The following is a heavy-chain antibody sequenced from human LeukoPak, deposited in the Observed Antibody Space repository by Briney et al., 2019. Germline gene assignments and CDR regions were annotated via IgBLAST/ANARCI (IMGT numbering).Heavy chain of an antibody. V-gene: IGHV1-18*01. D-gene: IGHD3-22*01. CDR1: GYTFTSYG. CDR2: ISAYNGNT. J-gene: IGHJ3*02. CDR3: ARDLDTMIEGYDAFDI. Sequence: ASVKVSCKASGYTFTSYGISWVRQAPGQGLEWMGWISAYNGNTNYAQKLQGRVTMTTDTSTSTAYMELRSLRSDDTAVYYCARDLDTMIEGYDAFDIWGQGTMVTVCS.